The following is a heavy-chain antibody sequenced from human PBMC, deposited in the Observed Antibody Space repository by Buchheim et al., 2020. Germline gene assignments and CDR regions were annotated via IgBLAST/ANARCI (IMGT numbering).Heavy chain of an antibody. CDR2: IYYRGRT. V-gene: IGHV4-30-4*01. CDR1: GGSISSGDYY. J-gene: IGHJ4*02. D-gene: IGHD5-18*01. CDR3: ASLRGYSYGWLEFFDY. Sequence: QVQLQESGPGLVKPSQTLSLTCTVSGGSISSGDYYWSWIRQPPGKGLEWIGNIYYRGRTDHTPSLKSRVTISLNTSKNQFSLKLSSVTAADTAVYYCASLRGYSYGWLEFFDYWGQGTL.